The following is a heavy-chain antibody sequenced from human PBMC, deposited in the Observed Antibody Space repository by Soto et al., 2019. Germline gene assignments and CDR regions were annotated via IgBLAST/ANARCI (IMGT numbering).Heavy chain of an antibody. CDR1: GFTFSSYA. J-gene: IGHJ6*02. V-gene: IGHV3-30-3*01. CDR3: ARESPGYSSSWYSFPYYGMDV. Sequence: QVQLVESGGGVVQPGRSLRLSCAASGFTFSSYAMHWVRQAPGKGLEWVAVISYDGSNKYYADSVKGRFTISRDNSKNTLYLQMNSLRAEDTAVYYCARESPGYSSSWYSFPYYGMDVWGQGTTVTVSS. CDR2: ISYDGSNK. D-gene: IGHD6-13*01.